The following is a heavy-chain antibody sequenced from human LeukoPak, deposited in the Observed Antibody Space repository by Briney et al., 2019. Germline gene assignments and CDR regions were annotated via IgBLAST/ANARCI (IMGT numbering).Heavy chain of an antibody. J-gene: IGHJ4*02. CDR1: GFIFSTYS. Sequence: LSCAAAGFIFSTYSMNWVRPAPGKGMEWNGEIRHSGSTNYNPSLKSRVTISVDTSKNQFSLKLSSGTAADTAVYYCAAEYSGYVRLDYWGQGTLVTVSS. D-gene: IGHD5-12*01. CDR2: IRHSGST. V-gene: IGHV4-34*08. CDR3: AAEYSGYVRLDY.